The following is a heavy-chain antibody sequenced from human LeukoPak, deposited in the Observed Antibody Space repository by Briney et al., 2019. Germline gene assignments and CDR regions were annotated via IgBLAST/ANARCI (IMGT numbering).Heavy chain of an antibody. CDR1: GASISSSKW. D-gene: IGHD4-23*01. J-gene: IGHJ2*01. Sequence: SGTLSLTCGVSGASISSSKWWSWVRQPPGKGLEWIGEIYHSGSANYNPSLESRVTISVDTSKNQFSLSLSSVTAADTAVYYCARDKSRWPHWYFDLWGRGTLVTVSS. CDR3: ARDKSRWPHWYFDL. V-gene: IGHV4-4*02. CDR2: IYHSGSA.